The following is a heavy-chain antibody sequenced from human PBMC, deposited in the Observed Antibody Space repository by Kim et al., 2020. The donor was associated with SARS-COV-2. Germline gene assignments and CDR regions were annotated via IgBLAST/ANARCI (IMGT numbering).Heavy chain of an antibody. D-gene: IGHD2-21*01. CDR3: ARQTLWRNNAFDI. Sequence: NPTLKRRVTISVDTSKNQFSLKLSTGTAADTAVYYCARQTLWRNNAFDIWGQGTMVTVS. J-gene: IGHJ3*02. V-gene: IGHV4-39*01.